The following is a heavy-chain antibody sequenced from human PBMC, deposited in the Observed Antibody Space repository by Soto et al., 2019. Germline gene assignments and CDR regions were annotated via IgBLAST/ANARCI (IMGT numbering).Heavy chain of an antibody. J-gene: IGHJ6*02. CDR3: ARARNMVLRYFDRASHYYGMDV. Sequence: ASVKVSCKASGYTFTSYYMHWVRQAPGQGLEWMGIINPSGGSTSYAQKFQGWVTMTRDTSISTAYMELSRLRSDDTAVYYCARARNMVLRYFDRASHYYGMDVWGQGTTVTVSS. V-gene: IGHV1-2*04. CDR1: GYTFTSYY. CDR2: INPSGGST. D-gene: IGHD3-9*01.